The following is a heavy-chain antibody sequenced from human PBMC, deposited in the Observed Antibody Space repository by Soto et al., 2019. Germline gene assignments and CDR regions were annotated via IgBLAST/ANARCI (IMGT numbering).Heavy chain of an antibody. CDR2: IYYSGST. D-gene: IGHD3-22*01. Sequence: SETLSLTCTVSGGSISSYYWSWIRQPPGKGLEWIGYIYYSGSTNYNPSLKSRVTISVDTSKNQFSLKLSSVTAADTAVYYCARDFYDSSGSQDWGQGTLVTVSS. CDR1: GGSISSYY. CDR3: ARDFYDSSGSQD. J-gene: IGHJ4*02. V-gene: IGHV4-59*01.